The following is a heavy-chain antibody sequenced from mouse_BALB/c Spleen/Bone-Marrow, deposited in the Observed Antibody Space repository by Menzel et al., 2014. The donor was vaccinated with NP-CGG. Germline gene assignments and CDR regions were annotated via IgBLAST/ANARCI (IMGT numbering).Heavy chain of an antibody. V-gene: IGHV1S41*01. Sequence: DLVKPGASVKLSCKASGYTFTSYWINWIKQRPGQGLEWIGRIAPGSGSTYYNEMFKGKATLTVDTSSSPASILLSSLSSEDSAVYFCAYYRYDVNYWGQGTTLTVSS. CDR1: GYTFTSYW. CDR2: IAPGSGST. CDR3: AYYRYDVNY. D-gene: IGHD2-14*01. J-gene: IGHJ2*01.